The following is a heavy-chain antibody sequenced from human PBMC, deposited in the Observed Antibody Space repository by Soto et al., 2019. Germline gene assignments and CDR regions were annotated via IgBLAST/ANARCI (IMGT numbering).Heavy chain of an antibody. J-gene: IGHJ3*02. Sequence: GLSLRLSCAASGFTFSSFGMHWVLQAPGKGLDWVAVISYDGSNKYYADSVKGLFTISRDNSKNTLYLQMNSLRAEDTAVYYCARSTIDAFDIWGQGTMVTVSS. D-gene: IGHD3-3*01. CDR2: ISYDGSNK. V-gene: IGHV3-30*03. CDR3: ARSTIDAFDI. CDR1: GFTFSSFG.